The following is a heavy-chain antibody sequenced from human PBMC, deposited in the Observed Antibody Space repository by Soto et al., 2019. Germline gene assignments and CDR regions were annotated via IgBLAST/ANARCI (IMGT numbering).Heavy chain of an antibody. CDR2: IYYSGST. D-gene: IGHD3-10*01. J-gene: IGHJ4*02. CDR1: GGSISSYY. Sequence: QVQLQESGPGLVKPSETLSLTCTVSGGSISSYYWSWIRQPPGKGLEWIGYIYYSGSTNYNPSLKSRVTISVDTSKNQFSLELSSVTAADTAVYYCASLWGWFGDYWGQGTLVTVSS. CDR3: ASLWGWFGDY. V-gene: IGHV4-59*08.